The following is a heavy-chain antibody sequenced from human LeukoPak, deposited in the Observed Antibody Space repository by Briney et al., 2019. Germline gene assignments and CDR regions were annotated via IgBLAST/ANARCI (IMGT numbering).Heavy chain of an antibody. D-gene: IGHD3-3*01. CDR3: AGTYYDFWSGPHLGEDWFDP. CDR1: GYTFTSYD. Sequence: GASVKVSCKASGYTFTSYDINWVRQATGQGLEWMGWMNPNSGNTGYAQKFQGRVTMTRNTSISTAYMELSSLRSEDTAVYYCAGTYYDFWSGPHLGEDWFDPWGQGTLVTVSS. V-gene: IGHV1-8*01. CDR2: MNPNSGNT. J-gene: IGHJ5*02.